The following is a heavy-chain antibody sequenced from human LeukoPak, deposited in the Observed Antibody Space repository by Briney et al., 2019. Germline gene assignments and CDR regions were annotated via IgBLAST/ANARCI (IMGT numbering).Heavy chain of an antibody. CDR1: GFPFGSYV. V-gene: IGHV3-48*01. CDR2: INHNAEMI. CDR3: SRDEGWEQFKH. J-gene: IGHJ1*01. D-gene: IGHD1/OR15-1a*01. Sequence: PGGSLRLSCEGSGFPFGSYVMSWVRQAPGKGLEWIAYINHNAEMIFYPDFVKGRFTISRDNPKKSLYLQMNNLRVEDTAVYYCSRDEGWEQFKHWGQGTLVTVSS.